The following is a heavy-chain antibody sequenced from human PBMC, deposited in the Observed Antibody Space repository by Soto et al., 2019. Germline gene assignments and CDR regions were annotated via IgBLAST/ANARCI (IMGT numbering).Heavy chain of an antibody. D-gene: IGHD3-22*01. V-gene: IGHV1-69*06. J-gene: IGHJ4*02. Sequence: SVKVSCKASGGTFSSYAISWVRQAPGQGLEWMGGIIPIFGTANYAQKFQGRVTITADKSTSTAYMELSSLRSEDTAVYYCAREDDSSGYYPVYWGQGTQVTVSS. CDR1: GGTFSSYA. CDR3: AREDDSSGYYPVY. CDR2: IIPIFGTA.